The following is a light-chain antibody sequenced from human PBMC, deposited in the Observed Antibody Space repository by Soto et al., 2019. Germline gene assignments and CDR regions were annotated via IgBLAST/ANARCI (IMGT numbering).Light chain of an antibody. Sequence: DIQMTQSPSSLSASVGDRVTITCRASQDISNYVAWFQQKPGRPPKSLIYAASSLQSGVPSKFSGSGSGTDFTLTIRSLQPEDFATYFCQQYSAYPFTFGPGTKVDIK. CDR1: QDISNY. CDR3: QQYSAYPFT. CDR2: AAS. V-gene: IGKV1-16*02. J-gene: IGKJ3*01.